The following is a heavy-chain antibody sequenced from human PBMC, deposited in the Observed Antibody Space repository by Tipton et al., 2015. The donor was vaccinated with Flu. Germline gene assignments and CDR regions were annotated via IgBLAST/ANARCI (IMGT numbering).Heavy chain of an antibody. V-gene: IGHV4-4*08. CDR1: GASITSYY. D-gene: IGHD5-18*01. Sequence: TLSLTCTVSGASITSYYWSWIRQPPGKGLEYIGYVFHSGATNYNSSLESRVTISLDTSQKQVSLKLSSVTAADTAVYYCARGIRLLNSNYIYNYGMDPWGQGTTVTVSS. CDR3: ARGIRLLNSNYIYNYGMDP. J-gene: IGHJ6*02. CDR2: VFHSGAT.